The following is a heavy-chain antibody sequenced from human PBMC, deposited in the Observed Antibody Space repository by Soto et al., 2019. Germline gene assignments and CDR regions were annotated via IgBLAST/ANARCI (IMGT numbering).Heavy chain of an antibody. V-gene: IGHV1-69*01. CDR3: ARDWDEGYSSSWYF. D-gene: IGHD6-13*01. Sequence: QVQLVQSGAEVKKPGSSVKVSCKASGGTFSSYAISWVRQAPGQGLEWMGGIIPIFGTANYAQKFQGRVTITADQATSTADMELSGLRSEDTVVYYCARDWDEGYSSSWYFWGQGTLVTVSS. J-gene: IGHJ4*02. CDR1: GGTFSSYA. CDR2: IIPIFGTA.